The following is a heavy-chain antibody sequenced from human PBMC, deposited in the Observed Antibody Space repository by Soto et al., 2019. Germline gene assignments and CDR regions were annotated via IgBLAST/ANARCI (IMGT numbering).Heavy chain of an antibody. CDR2: IIPILGIA. V-gene: IGHV1-69*02. J-gene: IGHJ4*02. CDR1: GGTFSSYT. D-gene: IGHD4-17*01. Sequence: QVQLVQSGAEVKKPGSSVKVSCKASGGTFSSYTISWVRQAPGQGLEWMGRIIPILGIANYAQKFQGRVTITADKPTSTAYMELSSLRSEDTAVYYCASWDYGDHRYFDYWGQGTLVTVSS. CDR3: ASWDYGDHRYFDY.